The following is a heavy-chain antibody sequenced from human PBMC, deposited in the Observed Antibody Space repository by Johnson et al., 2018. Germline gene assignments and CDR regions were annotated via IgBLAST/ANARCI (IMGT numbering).Heavy chain of an antibody. CDR2: ISGSGGST. CDR3: AKVQYDILTGYPSPYGMDV. V-gene: IGHV3-23*04. J-gene: IGHJ6*02. Sequence: VQPVQSGGGLVQPGGSLRLSCAASGFTFSSFAMSWVRQAPGKGLEWVSAISGSGGSTYYADSVKGRFTISRDNSKNTLYLQMNSRRAEETAVYFCAKVQYDILTGYPSPYGMDVWGQGTTVTVSS. D-gene: IGHD3-9*01. CDR1: GFTFSSFA.